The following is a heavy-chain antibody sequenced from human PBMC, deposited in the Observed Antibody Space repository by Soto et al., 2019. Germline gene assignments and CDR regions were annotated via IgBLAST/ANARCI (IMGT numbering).Heavy chain of an antibody. J-gene: IGHJ4*02. CDR3: VKDDGGYPSTAPH. Sequence: EVQLLESGGGLVQPGGSLRLSCAASGITISNYPMSWVRQAPGKGLDWVSGISGSGDRTYYADSAQGRFTISKDISRNSLSLQLDSLGVEATAVYFCVKDDGGYPSTAPHWGQGTLVTVSS. CDR2: ISGSGDRT. CDR1: GITISNYP. D-gene: IGHD3-22*01. V-gene: IGHV3-23*01.